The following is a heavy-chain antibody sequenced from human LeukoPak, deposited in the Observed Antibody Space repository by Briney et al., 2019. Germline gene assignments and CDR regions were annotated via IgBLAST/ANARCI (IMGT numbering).Heavy chain of an antibody. CDR1: GYSFTSYW. V-gene: IGHV5-51*01. CDR2: IYPGDSDT. J-gene: IGHJ4*02. Sequence: GESLKISCKGSGYSFTSYWIGWVRQMPGKGLEWMGIIYPGDSDTRYSPSFQGQVTISADKSISTAYLQWSSLKASDTAMYYCARHDPDSSGWYYFDYWGQGTLVTVSS. CDR3: ARHDPDSSGWYYFDY. D-gene: IGHD6-19*01.